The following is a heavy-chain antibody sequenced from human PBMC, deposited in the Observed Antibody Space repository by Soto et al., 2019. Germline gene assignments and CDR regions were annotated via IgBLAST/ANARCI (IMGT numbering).Heavy chain of an antibody. CDR2: IKHDGSEK. CDR1: GFTFSAYW. J-gene: IGHJ6*02. V-gene: IGHV3-7*01. Sequence: EVQLVESGGGLVQPGGSLRLSCAASGFTFSAYWMSWVRQTPGKGLEWVANIKHDGSEKYYVDSVKGRFTISRDIAKNSLFLEMNSLRAEDTAVFYCAIITRGFSMDVWGQGTTVTVSS. D-gene: IGHD1-20*01. CDR3: AIITRGFSMDV.